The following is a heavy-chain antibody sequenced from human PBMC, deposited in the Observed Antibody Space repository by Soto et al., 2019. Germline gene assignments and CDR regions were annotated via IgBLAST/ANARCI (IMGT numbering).Heavy chain of an antibody. D-gene: IGHD2-2*01. CDR1: GFSLSTSGVG. Sequence: QITLKESGPTLVKPTQTLTLTCTFSGFSLSTSGVGVGWIRQPPGKALECLALIYWDDDKRYSPSLKSRLTITKDTSKNQVVLTMTNMDPVDTATYYCALKDRYCSSTSCYDYFDYWGQGTLVTVSS. J-gene: IGHJ4*02. CDR2: IYWDDDK. CDR3: ALKDRYCSSTSCYDYFDY. V-gene: IGHV2-5*02.